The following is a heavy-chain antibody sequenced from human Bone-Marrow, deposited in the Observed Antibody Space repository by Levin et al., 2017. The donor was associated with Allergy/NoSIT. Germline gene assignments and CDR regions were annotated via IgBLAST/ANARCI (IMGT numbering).Heavy chain of an antibody. CDR3: AGDGDSSSRFGF. V-gene: IGHV3-66*01. CDR2: IYSGGNT. CDR1: EFSVSTNY. Sequence: GGSLRLSCATSEFSVSTNYMSWVRQPPGKGLEWVSIIYSGGNTYYADSVTGRFTISRDNSKNTLYLQMSSLRGEDTAIYYCAGDGDSSSRFGFWGQGTLVTVSS. J-gene: IGHJ5*01. D-gene: IGHD6-13*01.